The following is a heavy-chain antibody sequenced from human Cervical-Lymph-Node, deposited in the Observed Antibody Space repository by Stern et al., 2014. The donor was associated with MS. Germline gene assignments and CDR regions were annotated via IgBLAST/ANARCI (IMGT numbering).Heavy chain of an antibody. CDR3: ALGGFGHYFEY. Sequence: VQLEESGAEVQQPGSSVKVSCRASGGTFSSSDISWVRQAPGQGLEWMGGIIPIIGTANYAQKYQGRVTITADESTSTAYMELRSEDTAIYYCALGGFGHYFEYWGQGTLVTVSS. CDR1: GGTFSSSD. V-gene: IGHV1-69*01. D-gene: IGHD3-10*01. J-gene: IGHJ4*02. CDR2: IIPIIGTA.